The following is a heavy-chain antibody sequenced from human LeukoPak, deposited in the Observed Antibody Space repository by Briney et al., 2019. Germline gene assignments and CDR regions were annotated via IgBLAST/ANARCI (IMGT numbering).Heavy chain of an antibody. J-gene: IGHJ4*02. V-gene: IGHV3-23*01. D-gene: IGHD2-15*01. CDR1: GFTFSSYS. CDR3: AKWGCSGGSCYPFDY. CDR2: ISGTGNRT. Sequence: GGSLGLSCAASGFTFSSYSMNWVRQAPGKGLEWVSAISGTGNRTYYADSVKGRFTISRDNSKDTLYLQMNSLRAEDTAVYYCAKWGCSGGSCYPFDYWGQGTLVTVSS.